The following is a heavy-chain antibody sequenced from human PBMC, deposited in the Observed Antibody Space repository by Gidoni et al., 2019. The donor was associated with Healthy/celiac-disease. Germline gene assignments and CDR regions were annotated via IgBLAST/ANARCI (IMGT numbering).Heavy chain of an antibody. CDR2: IYHSGST. J-gene: IGHJ4*02. Sequence: QVQLQESGPGLVKPSGTLSLTCTVSGGSISSSNLWSWVRQPPGKGLEWIGEIYHSGSTNYNPSLKRRVTISGDKSKNQFSLKLSSVTAADTAVYYCARDRGIVVAGRYYFDYWGQGTLVTVSS. CDR3: ARDRGIVVAGRYYFDY. CDR1: GGSISSSNL. V-gene: IGHV4-4*02. D-gene: IGHD2-15*01.